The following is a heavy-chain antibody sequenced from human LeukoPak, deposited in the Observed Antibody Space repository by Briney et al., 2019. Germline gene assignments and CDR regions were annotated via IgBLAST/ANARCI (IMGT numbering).Heavy chain of an antibody. V-gene: IGHV3-9*01. D-gene: IGHD6-13*01. J-gene: IGHJ4*02. CDR3: ATAYSTPWSFSDS. CDR2: ISWNSGSI. Sequence: GRSLRLSCAASGFTFDDYAMHWVRQAPGKGLEWVSGISWNSGSIGYADSVKGRFTISRDNAKSSLYLQMNSLRAEDTAIYYCATAYSTPWSFSDSWGQGTLVTVSS. CDR1: GFTFDDYA.